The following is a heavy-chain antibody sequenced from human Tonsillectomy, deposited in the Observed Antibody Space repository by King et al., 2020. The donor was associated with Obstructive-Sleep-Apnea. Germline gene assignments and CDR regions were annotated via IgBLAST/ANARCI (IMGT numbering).Heavy chain of an antibody. V-gene: IGHV1-8*01. Sequence: VQLVESGAEVKKPGASVKVSCKASGYTFSNYDINWVRQATGQGLEWMGWMNPNSGNTGHAQKFQGRVTMTRNSSITTAYMELSSLRSEDTAVYYCARGIAIDYWAREPWSPSPQ. CDR1: GYTFSNYD. CDR3: ARGIAIDY. D-gene: IGHD2/OR15-2a*01. CDR2: MNPNSGNT. J-gene: IGHJ4*02.